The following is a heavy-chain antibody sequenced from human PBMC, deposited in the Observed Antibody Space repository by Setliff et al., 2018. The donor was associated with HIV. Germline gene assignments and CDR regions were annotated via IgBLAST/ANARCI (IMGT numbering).Heavy chain of an antibody. D-gene: IGHD5-12*01. Sequence: PSETLSLTCSVSGASIRGHYWSWIRQPPGKGLEWMGYVFYTGFAAYNPSLKSRLTIPVDTSKSQFSLRLTSVTAADTAIYYCARQVSIPGVAITPVDYWGQGALVTVSS. CDR2: VFYTGFA. CDR3: ARQVSIPGVAITPVDY. J-gene: IGHJ4*02. V-gene: IGHV4-59*08. CDR1: GASIRGHY.